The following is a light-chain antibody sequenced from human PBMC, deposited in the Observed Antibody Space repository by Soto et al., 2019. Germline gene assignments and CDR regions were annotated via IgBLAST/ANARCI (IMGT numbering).Light chain of an antibody. V-gene: IGLV2-14*01. CDR3: SSYTYRSSLV. Sequence: QSVLTQPASVSGSPGQSIAISCTGTSTDVGGYNYVSWYQQHPGKAPKLMIYDVTNRPSGVSNRFSGSKSGNTASLTISGLQAEDEADYYCSSYTYRSSLVFGGGTKLTVL. CDR2: DVT. CDR1: STDVGGYNY. J-gene: IGLJ2*01.